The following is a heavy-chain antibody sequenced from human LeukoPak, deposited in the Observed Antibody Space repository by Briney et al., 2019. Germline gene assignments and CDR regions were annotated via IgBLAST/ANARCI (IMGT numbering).Heavy chain of an antibody. CDR2: ISYDGSNK. CDR3: ARARATVTYFDY. V-gene: IGHV3-30-3*01. D-gene: IGHD4-17*01. Sequence: GGSLRLSCAASGFTFSSYAMHWARQAPGKGLEWVAVISYDGSNKYYADSVKGRFTISRDNSKNTLYLQMNSLRAEDTAVYYCARARATVTYFDYWGQGTLVTVSS. CDR1: GFTFSSYA. J-gene: IGHJ4*02.